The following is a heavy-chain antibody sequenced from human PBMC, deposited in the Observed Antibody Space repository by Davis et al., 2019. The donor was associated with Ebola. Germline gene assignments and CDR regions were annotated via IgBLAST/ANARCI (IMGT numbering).Heavy chain of an antibody. D-gene: IGHD2-2*01. J-gene: IGHJ6*02. V-gene: IGHV3-33*08. CDR1: GFTFSSYA. Sequence: GGSLRLSCAASGFTFSSYAMSWVRQAPGKGLEWVAVIWYDGSNKYYADSVKGRFTISRDNSKNTLYLQMNSLRAEDTAVYYCARAGIVVVPVNYYGMDVWGQGTTVTVSS. CDR2: IWYDGSNK. CDR3: ARAGIVVVPVNYYGMDV.